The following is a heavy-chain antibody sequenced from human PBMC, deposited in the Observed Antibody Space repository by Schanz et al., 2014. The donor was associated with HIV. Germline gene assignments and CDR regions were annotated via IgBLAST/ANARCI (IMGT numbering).Heavy chain of an antibody. Sequence: QVQLVESGGGVVQPGRSLRLSCAVSGFTFSNYAMHWVRQAPGKGLEWVAVISYDESNKYYADSVKGRFTISRDNSKNTLYLQMNSLRAEDTAVYYCARVNDKGWGYCSSTSCLFWYFDLWGRGTLVTVSS. CDR2: ISYDESNK. CDR3: ARVNDKGWGYCSSTSCLFWYFDL. D-gene: IGHD2-2*01. J-gene: IGHJ2*01. CDR1: GFTFSNYA. V-gene: IGHV3-30-3*01.